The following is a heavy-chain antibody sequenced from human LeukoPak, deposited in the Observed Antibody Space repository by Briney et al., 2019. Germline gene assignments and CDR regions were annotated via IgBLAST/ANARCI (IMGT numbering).Heavy chain of an antibody. CDR2: IYHSGST. Sequence: SSETLSLTCTVSGGSISSGGYYWSWIRQPPGKGLEWIGYIYHSGSTYYNPSLKSRITMSVDRSKNHFSLKLTSVTAADTAVYFCARVEREQLGHYFYYYIDVWGNGTAVTVSS. V-gene: IGHV4-30-2*01. J-gene: IGHJ6*03. D-gene: IGHD1-1*01. CDR3: ARVEREQLGHYFYYYIDV. CDR1: GGSISSGGYY.